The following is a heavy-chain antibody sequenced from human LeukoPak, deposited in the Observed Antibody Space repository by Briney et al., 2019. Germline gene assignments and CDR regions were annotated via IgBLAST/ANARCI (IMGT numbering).Heavy chain of an antibody. D-gene: IGHD5-18*01. CDR1: KFTFSSDT. Sequence: GRSLRLSCAASKFTFSSDTIHWVRQAPGKGLDWVAVISYDGRNKYYGDSVKGRFTISGDNSKNTLYLQMNSLRPEDTAIYYCARESRDTAMATDYWGQGTLVTVSS. CDR2: ISYDGRNK. V-gene: IGHV3-30*04. CDR3: ARESRDTAMATDY. J-gene: IGHJ4*02.